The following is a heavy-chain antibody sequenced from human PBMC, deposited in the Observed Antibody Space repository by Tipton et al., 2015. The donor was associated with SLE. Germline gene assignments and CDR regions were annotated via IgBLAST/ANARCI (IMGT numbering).Heavy chain of an antibody. Sequence: QLVQSGAEVKKPGASVKVSCKASGYTFTSYYIHWVRQAPGQGLEWMAIINPSGGSTSYAQKFQGRVTITADKSTSTAYMELSSLRSEDTAVYYCARDWGSSTSIWGQGTMVTVSS. D-gene: IGHD6-6*01. V-gene: IGHV1-46*01. CDR1: GYTFTSYY. J-gene: IGHJ3*02. CDR2: INPSGGST. CDR3: ARDWGSSTSI.